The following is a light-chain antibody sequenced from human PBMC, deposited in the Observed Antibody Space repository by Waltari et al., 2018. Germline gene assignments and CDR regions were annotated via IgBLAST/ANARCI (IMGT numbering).Light chain of an antibody. CDR2: WAS. Sequence: ILMTQSPDSLAVSLGERATINCKSSQSVLYSSNNKNYLAWYQQKPGLPPKLLIYWASTRESGVPDRFSGSGSGTDFTLTISSLQAEDVAVYYCQQYYSTPPTFGQGTKLEIK. CDR3: QQYYSTPPT. V-gene: IGKV4-1*01. CDR1: QSVLYSSNNKNY. J-gene: IGKJ2*01.